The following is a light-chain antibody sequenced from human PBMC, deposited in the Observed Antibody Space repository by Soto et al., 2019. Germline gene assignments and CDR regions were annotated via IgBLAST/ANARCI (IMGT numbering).Light chain of an antibody. CDR3: SSYAGSNTVV. J-gene: IGLJ2*01. CDR1: SSDVGGYDY. V-gene: IGLV2-8*01. CDR2: EVS. Sequence: QPVLTQPPSASGSPGQSVTISCTGTSSDVGGYDYVSWYQQHPGKAPKLMIYEVSKRPSGVPDRFSGSKSGNTASLTVSGLQPEDEADYYCSSYAGSNTVVFGGGTKLTVL.